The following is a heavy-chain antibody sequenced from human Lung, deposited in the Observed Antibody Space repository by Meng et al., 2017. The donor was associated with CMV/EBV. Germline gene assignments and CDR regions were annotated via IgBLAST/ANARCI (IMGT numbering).Heavy chain of an antibody. CDR1: GYSISSGYY. D-gene: IGHD2-21*01. CDR3: ALPYCGGDCFYGYFDV. Sequence: LXCTVSGYSISSGYYWGWVRQPPGKELEWIGSIYHSGDTYYNPSLKDRVTIAADTSKNQFSLKVTSMTAADTAVYYCALPYCGGDCFYGYFDVWGRGTLVTVSS. V-gene: IGHV4-38-2*02. CDR2: IYHSGDT. J-gene: IGHJ2*01.